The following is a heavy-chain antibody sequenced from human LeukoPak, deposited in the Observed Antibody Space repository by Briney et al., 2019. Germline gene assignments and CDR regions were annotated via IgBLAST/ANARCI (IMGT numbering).Heavy chain of an antibody. Sequence: ASVKVSCKASGYTFTNYAIHWVRQAPGDRFEWVGWINAANGHTKYSPEFQDRITITRDTSATTAYMELSNLRSEDMALYYCARGRGPPNTNRDFYYYYYMDVWGTGTTVTVSS. J-gene: IGHJ6*03. CDR2: INAANGHT. CDR1: GYTFTNYA. D-gene: IGHD3-10*01. CDR3: ARGRGPPNTNRDFYYYYYMDV. V-gene: IGHV1-3*03.